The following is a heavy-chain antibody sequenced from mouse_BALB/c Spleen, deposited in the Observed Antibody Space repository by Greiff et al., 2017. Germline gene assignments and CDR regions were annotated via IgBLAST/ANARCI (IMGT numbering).Heavy chain of an antibody. V-gene: IGHV5-6-5*01. CDR1: GFTFSSYA. CDR3: ARGTGRYFDV. J-gene: IGHJ1*01. Sequence: VQLKESGGGLVKPGGSLKLSCAASGFTFSSYAMSWVRQTPEKRLEWVASISSGGSTYYPDSVKGRFTISRDNARNILYLQMSSLRSEDTAMYYCARGTGRYFDVWGAGTTVTVSS. CDR2: ISSGGST. D-gene: IGHD1-1*01.